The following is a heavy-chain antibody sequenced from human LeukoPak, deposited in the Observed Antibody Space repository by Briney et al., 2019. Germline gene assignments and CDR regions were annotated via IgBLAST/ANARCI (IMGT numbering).Heavy chain of an antibody. CDR2: IYPGDSDT. J-gene: IGHJ4*02. Sequence: GESLKISCKGSGYSFTSYWIGWVRQMPGKGLEWMGIIYPGDSDTRYSPSFKGQVTISADKSISTAYLQWSSLKASDTAMYYCAIEYGLAAGTHFFDYWGQGTLVTVSS. V-gene: IGHV5-51*01. CDR3: AIEYGLAAGTHFFDY. D-gene: IGHD6-19*01. CDR1: GYSFTSYW.